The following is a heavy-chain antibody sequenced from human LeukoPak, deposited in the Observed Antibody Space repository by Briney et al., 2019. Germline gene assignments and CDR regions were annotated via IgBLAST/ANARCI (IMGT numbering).Heavy chain of an antibody. CDR3: AKALSGYIYGPDV. CDR2: ISGSGSTT. Sequence: PGGSLRLSCAASGFPFSSYAMTWVRQAPGKGLEWVSTISGSGSTTYYADSVGGRFSISRDNSRNLLFLQMNSLRAEDTALYYCAKALSGYIYGPDVWSQGTLVTVSS. CDR1: GFPFSSYA. V-gene: IGHV3-23*01. J-gene: IGHJ4*02. D-gene: IGHD5-18*01.